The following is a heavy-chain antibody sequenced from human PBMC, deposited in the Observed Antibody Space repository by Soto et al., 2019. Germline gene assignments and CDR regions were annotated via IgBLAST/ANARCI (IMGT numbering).Heavy chain of an antibody. Sequence: ASVKVSCKASGYTFNTYDIYWVRQATGQGLEWMGWMNPYNGNTGYAQKFQGRVTVTRNTSISTVYMELSGLRPDDTAVYYCARRKERSGPHYFDYWGQGSQVTVPQ. J-gene: IGHJ4*02. CDR3: ARRKERSGPHYFDY. CDR2: MNPYNGNT. CDR1: GYTFNTYD. V-gene: IGHV1-8*01. D-gene: IGHD6-25*01.